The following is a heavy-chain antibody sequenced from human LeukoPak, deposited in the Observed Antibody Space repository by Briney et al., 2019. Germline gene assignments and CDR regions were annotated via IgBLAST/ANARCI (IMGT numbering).Heavy chain of an antibody. Sequence: GGSLRLSCAASGFTFRSYWMSWVRQAPGKGLEWVANINQGGSVKYYVDSVKGRFTISRDNSKNSLYLQMNSLRAEDTALYYCAKDGSALATRPYWYFDLWGRGTLVTVSS. CDR2: INQGGSVK. J-gene: IGHJ2*01. D-gene: IGHD6-6*01. V-gene: IGHV3-7*03. CDR3: AKDGSALATRPYWYFDL. CDR1: GFTFRSYW.